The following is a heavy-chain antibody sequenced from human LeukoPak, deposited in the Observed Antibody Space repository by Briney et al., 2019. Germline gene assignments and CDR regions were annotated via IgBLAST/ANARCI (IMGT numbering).Heavy chain of an antibody. Sequence: ASVKVSCKASGGTFISYAISWVRQAPGQGLEWMGGIIPIFGTANYAQKFQGRVTITADESTSTAYMELSSLRSEDTAVYYCASPGTYYDFWSGYYLNYWGQGTLVTVSS. J-gene: IGHJ4*02. CDR1: GGTFISYA. CDR2: IIPIFGTA. CDR3: ASPGTYYDFWSGYYLNY. D-gene: IGHD3-3*01. V-gene: IGHV1-69*13.